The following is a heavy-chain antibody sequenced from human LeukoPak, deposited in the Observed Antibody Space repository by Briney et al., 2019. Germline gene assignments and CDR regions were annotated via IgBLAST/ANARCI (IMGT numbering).Heavy chain of an antibody. CDR3: VRATSYCSGSSCYNY. Sequence: ASVKVSCKASGYTFSDYDINWVRQATGQGLEWMGWMNPNSGNTGYAQRFQGRVTMTRDTSISTAYMELSSLKSEDTAVYYCVRATSYCSGSSCYNYWGQGTLLTVS. CDR2: MNPNSGNT. J-gene: IGHJ4*02. D-gene: IGHD2-2*02. CDR1: GYTFSDYD. V-gene: IGHV1-8*01.